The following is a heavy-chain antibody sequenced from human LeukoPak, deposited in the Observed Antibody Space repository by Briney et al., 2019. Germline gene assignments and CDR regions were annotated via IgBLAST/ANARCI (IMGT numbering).Heavy chain of an antibody. D-gene: IGHD6-25*01. CDR3: ARDGSGFYLYYYMDV. CDR1: GFIFSKFS. J-gene: IGHJ6*03. V-gene: IGHV3-21*01. CDR2: VNATSNSI. Sequence: GGSLRLSCAASGFIFSKFSMNWVRQAPGKGLEWVAFVNATSNSIHYADSVKGRFTISRDSAKNILYLQMSSLSAEDTAVYYCARDGSGFYLYYYMDVWGRGTPVTVSS.